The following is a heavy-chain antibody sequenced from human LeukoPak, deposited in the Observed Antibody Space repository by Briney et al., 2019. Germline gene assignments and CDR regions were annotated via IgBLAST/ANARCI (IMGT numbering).Heavy chain of an antibody. D-gene: IGHD1-26*01. CDR2: KYHSGAT. V-gene: IGHV4-34*01. CDR1: GGSFSGYY. CDR3: ATTTIRLGY. J-gene: IGHJ4*02. Sequence: SETLSLTCAVYGGSFSGYYWAWIRQPPGQGLEWIGSKYHSGATYYNPSLKSRVTISVDTSNNQFSLKLSSVTAADSAVYYCATTTIRLGYWGQGTLVTVSS.